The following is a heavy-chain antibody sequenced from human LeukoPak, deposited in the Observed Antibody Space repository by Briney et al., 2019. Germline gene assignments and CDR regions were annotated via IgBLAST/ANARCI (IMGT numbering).Heavy chain of an antibody. D-gene: IGHD2-15*01. J-gene: IGHJ4*02. CDR3: VRDRDRRDFDY. Sequence: SETLSLTCAVSGYSISSDYYWGWIRQPPGKGLEWIGSIYHSGTTHYNPSLKSRVTISVDTSKNQFSLKLSSVTAADTAVYYCVRDRDRRDFDYWGQGTLLTVSS. CDR2: IYHSGTT. CDR1: GYSISSDYY. V-gene: IGHV4-38-2*02.